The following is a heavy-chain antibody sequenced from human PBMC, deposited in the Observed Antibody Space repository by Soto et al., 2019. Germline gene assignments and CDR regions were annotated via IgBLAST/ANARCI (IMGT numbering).Heavy chain of an antibody. D-gene: IGHD2-2*02. J-gene: IGHJ6*02. V-gene: IGHV1-69*13. Sequence: GASVKVSCKASGGTFSSYAISWVRQAPGQGLEWMGGIIPIFGTANYAQKYQGRVTITADESTSTAYMELSSLRAEDTAVYYCAGDGGLRLVVPAATPYYYYGMDVWGQGTTVTVSS. CDR3: AGDGGLRLVVPAATPYYYYGMDV. CDR1: GGTFSSYA. CDR2: IIPIFGTA.